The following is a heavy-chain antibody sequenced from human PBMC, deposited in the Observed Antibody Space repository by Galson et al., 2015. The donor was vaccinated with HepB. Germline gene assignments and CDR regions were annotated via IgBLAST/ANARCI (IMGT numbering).Heavy chain of an antibody. J-gene: IGHJ4*02. CDR2: ISSSSSYI. Sequence: SLRLSCAASGFTFSSYSMNWVRQAPGKGLEWVSSISSSSSYIYYADTVKGRFTISRDNAKNSLYLQMNSLRAEDTAVYYCAILVGASSPPEDYWGQGTLVTVSS. CDR1: GFTFSSYS. V-gene: IGHV3-21*01. CDR3: AILVGASSPPEDY. D-gene: IGHD1-26*01.